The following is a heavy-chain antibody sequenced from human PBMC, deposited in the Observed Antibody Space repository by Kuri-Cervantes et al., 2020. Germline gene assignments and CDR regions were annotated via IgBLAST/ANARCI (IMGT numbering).Heavy chain of an antibody. CDR1: GDPISSNKW. V-gene: IGHV4-4*02. CDR3: ARQDRYFDH. CDR2: IYHSGST. Sequence: SQTLSLTCVVSGDPISSNKWWSWVRQPPGKGLEWIGEIYHSGSTNYNPSLKSRVTISVDKSKNQLSLKLSSVTAADTAVYYCARQDRYFDHWGQGTLVTVSS. J-gene: IGHJ4*01.